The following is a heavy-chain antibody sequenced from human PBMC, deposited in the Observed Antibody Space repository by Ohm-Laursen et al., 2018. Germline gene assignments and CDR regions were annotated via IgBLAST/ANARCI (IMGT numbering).Heavy chain of an antibody. Sequence: SETLSLTCTVSGGSISSSSFSWGWIRQPPGKGLEWIGNISYSGSTYYNPSLKSRLTISVDTSKNQFSLKLSSVTAADTAVYYCANGFYYDSSGEYYFDYWGQGTLVTVSS. J-gene: IGHJ4*02. CDR2: ISYSGST. V-gene: IGHV4-39*01. CDR3: ANGFYYDSSGEYYFDY. D-gene: IGHD3-22*01. CDR1: GGSISSSSFS.